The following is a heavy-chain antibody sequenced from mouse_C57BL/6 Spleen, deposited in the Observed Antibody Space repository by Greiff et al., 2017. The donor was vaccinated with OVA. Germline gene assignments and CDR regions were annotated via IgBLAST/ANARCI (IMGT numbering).Heavy chain of an antibody. CDR3: ARSWLLRDWYFDV. Sequence: QVQLQQPGAELVKPGASVKLSCKASGYTFTSYWMHWVKQRPGQGLEWIGMIHPNSGSTNYNEKFKSKATLTVDKSSRTAYMQLSSLTSEDSAVYYCARSWLLRDWYFDVWGTGTTVTVSS. J-gene: IGHJ1*03. CDR1: GYTFTSYW. V-gene: IGHV1-64*01. D-gene: IGHD2-3*01. CDR2: IHPNSGST.